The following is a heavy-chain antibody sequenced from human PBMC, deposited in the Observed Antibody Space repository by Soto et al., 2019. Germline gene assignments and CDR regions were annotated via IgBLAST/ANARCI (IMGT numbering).Heavy chain of an antibody. CDR1: GFSFSSLA. Sequence: GGSLRLSCAASGFSFSSLAMNWVRQAPGRGLEWVSYISDDGASIYYADSLKGRFTISRDNAKNSLYLQMNSLRAEDTAVYYCARARSSYDFWSGYYGIYYYYYGMDVWGQGTTVTVSS. V-gene: IGHV3-48*03. J-gene: IGHJ6*02. D-gene: IGHD3-3*01. CDR3: ARARSSYDFWSGYYGIYYYYYGMDV. CDR2: ISDDGASI.